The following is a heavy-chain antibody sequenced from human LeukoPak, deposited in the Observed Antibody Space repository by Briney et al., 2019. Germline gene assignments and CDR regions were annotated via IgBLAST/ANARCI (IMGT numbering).Heavy chain of an antibody. D-gene: IGHD3-22*01. CDR1: GGTFSSYT. Sequence: GASVKLSCKASGGTFSSYTISWARQAPGPGLEWMRTLIPILGIANYAQKFQGRVTITADKSTSTAYMELSSLRSEDTAVYYCASSYYYDSSEYYFDYWGQGTLVTVSS. CDR2: LIPILGIA. V-gene: IGHV1-69*02. J-gene: IGHJ4*02. CDR3: ASSYYYDSSEYYFDY.